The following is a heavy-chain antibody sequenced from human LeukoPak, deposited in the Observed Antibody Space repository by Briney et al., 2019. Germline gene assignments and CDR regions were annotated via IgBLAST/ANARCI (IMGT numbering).Heavy chain of an antibody. CDR3: ARGQLLWFGELSPYYYYGMDV. V-gene: IGHV1-18*01. D-gene: IGHD3-10*01. CDR2: ISAYNGNT. Sequence: ASVKVSCKASGYTFTSYGISWVRQAPGQGLEWMGWISAYNGNTNYAQKLQGRVTMTTDTSTSTAYMELRSLRSDDTAVYYCARGQLLWFGELSPYYYYGMDVWGQGTTVTVSS. J-gene: IGHJ6*02. CDR1: GYTFTSYG.